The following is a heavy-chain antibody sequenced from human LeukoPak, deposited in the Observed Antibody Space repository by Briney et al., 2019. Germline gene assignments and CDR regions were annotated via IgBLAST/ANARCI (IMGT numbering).Heavy chain of an antibody. CDR3: ANDISGWNVDY. CDR1: GFTFYDYA. CDR2: TSGDGGST. J-gene: IGHJ4*02. D-gene: IGHD1-1*01. V-gene: IGHV3-43*02. Sequence: GGYLILCCSAYGFTFYDYAMEWGRQAPGKGLEWVSLTSGDGGSTYYADSVRDRFTISRDKSKTSVYLRSESLGTEATALYAGANDISGWNVDYWGQETLLTVSS.